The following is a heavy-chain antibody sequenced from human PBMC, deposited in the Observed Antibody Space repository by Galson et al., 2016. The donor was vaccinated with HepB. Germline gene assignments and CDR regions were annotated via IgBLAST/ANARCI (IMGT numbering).Heavy chain of an antibody. Sequence: QSGAEVKKPGASVKVSCKASGGSFRNYAVSWVRQAPGQRLEWMGGVIPFFGTPHYAQNFQGKITITADASTSTVTMELSSLRSGDTALYYCARDVEEAPAANVPFDYYALGVWGQGTTVTVSS. V-gene: IGHV1-69*13. D-gene: IGHD2-2*01. J-gene: IGHJ6*02. CDR3: ARDVEEAPAANVPFDYYALGV. CDR1: GGSFRNYA. CDR2: VIPFFGTP.